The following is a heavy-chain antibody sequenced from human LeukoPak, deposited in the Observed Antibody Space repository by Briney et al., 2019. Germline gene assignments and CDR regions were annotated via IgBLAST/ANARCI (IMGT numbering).Heavy chain of an antibody. D-gene: IGHD3-22*01. J-gene: IGHJ4*02. V-gene: IGHV4-34*01. CDR1: GESFSAYY. CDR2: IHHSGTT. CDR3: ARSFARRRITMIVGVGHFDY. Sequence: SETLSLTCAVYGESFSAYYWSWIRQAPGKTLEWIGEIHHSGTTNYNPSLKSRVNILIDPSKKQFSLKLSSVTAADTAVYYCARSFARRRITMIVGVGHFDYWGQGTLVTVSS.